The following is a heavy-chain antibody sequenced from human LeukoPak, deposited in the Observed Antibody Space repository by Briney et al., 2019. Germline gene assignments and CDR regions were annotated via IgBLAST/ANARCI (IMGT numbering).Heavy chain of an antibody. CDR3: AKLLTMIDDY. Sequence: GGSLRLSCAASGFTFSSYEMNWVRQAPGKGLEWVSYISSSGSTIYYADSVKGRFTISRDNSKNTLYLQMNSLRAEDTAVYYCAKLLTMIDDYWGQGTLVTVSS. J-gene: IGHJ4*02. CDR2: ISSSGSTI. D-gene: IGHD3-22*01. CDR1: GFTFSSYE. V-gene: IGHV3-48*03.